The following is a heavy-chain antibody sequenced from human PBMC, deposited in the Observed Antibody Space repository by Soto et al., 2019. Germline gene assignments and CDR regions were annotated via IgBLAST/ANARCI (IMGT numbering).Heavy chain of an antibody. CDR1: SGSISSSNW. CDR2: IYHSGST. Sequence: PSETLSLTCAVSSGSISSSNWWSWVRQPPGKGLEWIGEIYHSGSTNYNPSLKSRVTISVDKSKNQFSLKLSSVTAADTAVYYCARGGYCSSTSCYSGFDPWGQGTLVTVSS. V-gene: IGHV4-4*02. J-gene: IGHJ5*02. CDR3: ARGGYCSSTSCYSGFDP. D-gene: IGHD2-2*01.